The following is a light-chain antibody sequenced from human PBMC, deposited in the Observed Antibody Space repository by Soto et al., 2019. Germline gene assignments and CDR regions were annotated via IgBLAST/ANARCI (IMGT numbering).Light chain of an antibody. J-gene: IGLJ2*01. V-gene: IGLV4-69*01. CDR2: LNSDGSH. CDR3: QTWGTGYVV. CDR1: SGHRSYT. Sequence: QPVLTQSPSASASLGASVKLTCTLSSGHRSYTIAWHQQLPEKGPRYLMTLNSDGSHRKGDGIPDRFSGSSSGAERYLIISSLQSEDEADYYCQTWGTGYVVFGGGTQLTVL.